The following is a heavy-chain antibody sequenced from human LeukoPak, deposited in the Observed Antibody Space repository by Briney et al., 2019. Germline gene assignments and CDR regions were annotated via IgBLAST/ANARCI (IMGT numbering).Heavy chain of an antibody. CDR2: IYSGVST. J-gene: IGHJ4*02. D-gene: IGHD3-10*01. Sequence: GGSRRLSCAASGFTVSGNYMSWVRQAPGKGLEWVSVIYSGVSTYYADSVKGRFNISRDNSKNTLYLQMNSLRAEDTAVYYCARVFTRGANIKQYFDYWGQGTLVTVSS. CDR1: GFTVSGNY. CDR3: ARVFTRGANIKQYFDY. V-gene: IGHV3-66*01.